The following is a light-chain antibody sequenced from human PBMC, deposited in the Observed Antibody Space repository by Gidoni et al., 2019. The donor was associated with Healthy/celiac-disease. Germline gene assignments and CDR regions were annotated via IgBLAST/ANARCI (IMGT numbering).Light chain of an antibody. J-gene: IGKJ4*01. CDR1: QSVLYSSNNKHY. CDR3: QQYYSTPFT. V-gene: IGKV4-1*01. Sequence: DILMTQSPDSLAGSLGERATINCKSSQSVLYSSNNKHYLAWYQQNPGQPPKLLIYWASTRESGVPDRFSGSGSGTDFTLTISSLQAEDVAVYYCQQYYSTPFTFGGGTKVEIK. CDR2: WAS.